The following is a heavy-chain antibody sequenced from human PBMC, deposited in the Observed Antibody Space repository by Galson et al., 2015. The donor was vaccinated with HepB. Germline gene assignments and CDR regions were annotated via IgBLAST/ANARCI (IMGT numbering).Heavy chain of an antibody. D-gene: IGHD1-26*01. CDR3: ARVRGSSIRGTYFDY. CDR2: INAGNGNT. Sequence: SVKVSCKASGYTFTSYAMHWVRQAPGQRLEWMGWINAGNGNTKYSQKFQGRVTITRDTSASTAYMELSSLRSEDTAVYYCARVRGSSIRGTYFDYWSQGTLVTVSS. V-gene: IGHV1-3*01. J-gene: IGHJ4*02. CDR1: GYTFTSYA.